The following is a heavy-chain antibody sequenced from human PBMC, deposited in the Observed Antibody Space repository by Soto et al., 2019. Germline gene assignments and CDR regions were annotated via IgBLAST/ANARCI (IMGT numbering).Heavy chain of an antibody. CDR2: IYYNGNT. D-gene: IGHD7-27*01. J-gene: IGHJ4*02. V-gene: IGHV4-59*11. CDR1: GGSISNHY. Sequence: QVQLQESGPGLVKPSETLSLTCTVSGGSISNHYWSWIRQPPGKGLEWIGYIYYNGNTNYNPPLKSRVTTSVDTSKNQISLKLSSVTAADTAVYYCTRANWYSEYWGQGTLVTVSS. CDR3: TRANWYSEY.